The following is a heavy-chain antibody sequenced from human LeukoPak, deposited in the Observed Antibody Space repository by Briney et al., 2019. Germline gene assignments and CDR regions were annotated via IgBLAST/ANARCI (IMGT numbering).Heavy chain of an antibody. D-gene: IGHD3-9*01. CDR3: AKGSLHSWFFDY. CDR1: RFTSSSCA. V-gene: IGHV3-23*01. Sequence: PGGSLRLSCAASRFTSSSCAMTRVPEAPGKGLGCVSSSNDSGGNTYYARFVKGRVTISRDNSKKTLYLQMNSLRAEDTAVYYCAKGSLHSWFFDYWGQGTLVTVSS. J-gene: IGHJ4*02. CDR2: SNDSGGNT.